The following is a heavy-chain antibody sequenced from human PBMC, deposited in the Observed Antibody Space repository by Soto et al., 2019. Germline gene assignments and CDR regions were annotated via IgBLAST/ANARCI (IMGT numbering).Heavy chain of an antibody. CDR3: ATGHNWFDP. Sequence: EVQLLESGGGLVQPGGSLRLSCAASGFTFSSYTMTWVRQAPGKGLEWVSAIVNSGGRTYYADAVKGRFTISRDNSEKTLYLQMNSLRVEDTAVYYCATGHNWFDPWGQGTLVTVSS. CDR2: IVNSGGRT. J-gene: IGHJ5*02. V-gene: IGHV3-23*01. CDR1: GFTFSSYT.